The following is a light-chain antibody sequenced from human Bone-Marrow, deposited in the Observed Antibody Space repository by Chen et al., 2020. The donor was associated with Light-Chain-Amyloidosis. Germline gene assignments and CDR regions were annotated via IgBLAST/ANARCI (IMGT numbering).Light chain of an antibody. CDR3: QVWDRSSDRPV. CDR1: NIGSTS. Sequence: YVLTQPSSVSVAPGQTATIACGGNNIGSTSVHWYQQTPGQAPLLVVYDDSDRPSGIPERLSGSNAGNTATLTNSRVEAGDEADYYCQVWDRSSDRPVFGGGTKLIVL. CDR2: DDS. J-gene: IGLJ3*02. V-gene: IGLV3-21*02.